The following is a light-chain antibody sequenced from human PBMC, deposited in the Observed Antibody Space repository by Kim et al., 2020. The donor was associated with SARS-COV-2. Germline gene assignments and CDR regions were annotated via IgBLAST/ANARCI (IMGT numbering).Light chain of an antibody. V-gene: IGKV1-9*01. J-gene: IGKJ4*01. CDR3: QQLNSLPLT. CDR2: AAS. Sequence: ASVGDRVTITCRASPAASTYLAWYQQKPAKAPKLLIYAASTLQSGVPSRFSGSGSGTHFTLTISSLQAEDVATYYCQQLNSLPLTFGGGTKVDIK. CDR1: PAASTY.